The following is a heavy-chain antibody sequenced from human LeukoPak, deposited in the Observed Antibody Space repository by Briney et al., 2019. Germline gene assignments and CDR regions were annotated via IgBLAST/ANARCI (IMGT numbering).Heavy chain of an antibody. CDR1: AFTFSSYG. V-gene: IGHV3-30*03. J-gene: IGHJ3*02. D-gene: IGHD1-26*01. Sequence: GRSLTLSCAPSAFTFSSYGTRWVRQAPGKGLEWVAVISYDGSNKYYADSVKGRFTISRDNSKNTLYLQMNSLRAEDTAVYYCARSYSDAFDIWGQGTLVTVSS. CDR3: ARSYSDAFDI. CDR2: ISYDGSNK.